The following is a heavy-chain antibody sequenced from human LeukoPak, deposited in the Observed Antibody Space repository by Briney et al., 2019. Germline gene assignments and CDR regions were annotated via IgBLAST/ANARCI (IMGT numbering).Heavy chain of an antibody. CDR2: TYYRSKWYY. V-gene: IGHV6-1*01. D-gene: IGHD6-19*01. Sequence: SQTLSLTCAISGDSVSSISAWNWIRQSPSRGLEWLGRTYYRSKWYYDYADSVKSRITINPDTSKNQISLQLNSVTPEDTAIYYCTRVRGSSGWYFDYWGQGTLVTVSS. CDR3: TRVRGSSGWYFDY. J-gene: IGHJ4*02. CDR1: GDSVSSISA.